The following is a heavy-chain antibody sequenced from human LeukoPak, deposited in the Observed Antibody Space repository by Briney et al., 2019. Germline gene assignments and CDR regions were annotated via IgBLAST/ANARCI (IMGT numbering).Heavy chain of an antibody. CDR2: IFYTGST. Sequence: PGGSLRLSCAASGFTFSDYYMSWIRQAPGKGLEWIGYIFYTGSTKYNPSLQSRVTISVDTSKNQFSLNLTSVTAADTAVYYCAREYYSDHYFYYYMDVWGKGTTVTVSS. V-gene: IGHV4-59*01. CDR1: GFTFSDYY. CDR3: AREYYSDHYFYYYMDV. D-gene: IGHD3-10*01. J-gene: IGHJ6*03.